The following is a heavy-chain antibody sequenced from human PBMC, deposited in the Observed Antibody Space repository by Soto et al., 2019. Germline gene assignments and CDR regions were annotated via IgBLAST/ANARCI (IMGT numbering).Heavy chain of an antibody. CDR1: GFTFSSYA. D-gene: IGHD2-2*01. CDR2: ISYDGSNK. CDR3: ARSEVVLVPAAISHPASPYFGMDV. Sequence: QVQLVESGGGVVQPGRSLRLSCAASGFTFSSYAMHWVRQAPGKGLEWVAVISYDGSNKYYADSVKGRFTISRDNSKNRLYLQMNRLGAEATAVYYCARSEVVLVPAAISHPASPYFGMDVWGQGTTVTVSS. V-gene: IGHV3-30-3*01. J-gene: IGHJ6*02.